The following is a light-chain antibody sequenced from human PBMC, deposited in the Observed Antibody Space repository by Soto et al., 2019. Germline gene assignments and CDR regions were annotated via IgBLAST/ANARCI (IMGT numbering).Light chain of an antibody. J-gene: IGKJ1*01. CDR1: QSVSSSY. CDR3: QQRSDWPPT. Sequence: EIVLTQSPATLSVSPGERATLSCRASQSVSSSYLAWYQQKPGQAPRLLIYDTSNRATGIPARFSGSGSGTDFTLTISSLETEDFAVYYCQQRSDWPPTFGQGTKVDIK. CDR2: DTS. V-gene: IGKV3D-20*02.